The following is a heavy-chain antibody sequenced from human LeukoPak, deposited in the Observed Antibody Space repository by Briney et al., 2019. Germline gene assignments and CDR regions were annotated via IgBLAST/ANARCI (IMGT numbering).Heavy chain of an antibody. J-gene: IGHJ5*01. D-gene: IGHD6-19*01. CDR3: AKDGAQYSSGPECDS. V-gene: IGHV3-23*01. CDR1: GFHFSGSA. Sequence: GGSLRLSCAGSGFHFSGSAMSWVRQAPGKGPEWVSGITYDGINTYYAASVKGRFTISRDNSKRTVYLEMTSLRADDTGVYYCAKDGAQYSSGPECDSRGQGTLVSVSP. CDR2: ITYDGINT.